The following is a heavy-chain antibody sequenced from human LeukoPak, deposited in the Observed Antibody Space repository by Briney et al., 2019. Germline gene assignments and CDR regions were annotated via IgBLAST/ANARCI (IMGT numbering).Heavy chain of an antibody. J-gene: IGHJ4*02. D-gene: IGHD1-14*01. CDR1: GFTFSNAW. Sequence: GGSLRLSCAASGFTFSNAWMTWVRQAPGKGLEWVGRIKSITHGGTTDYAAPVKGRFTISRDDSKNTLYPQMDSLKTEDTAVYYCSTDAGLRALGGQGTLVTVSS. CDR2: IKSITHGGTT. V-gene: IGHV3-15*01. CDR3: STDAGLRAL.